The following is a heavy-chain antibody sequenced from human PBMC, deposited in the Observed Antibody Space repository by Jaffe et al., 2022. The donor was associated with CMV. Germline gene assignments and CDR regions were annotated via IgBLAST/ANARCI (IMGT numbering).Heavy chain of an antibody. CDR2: ISSSSSYT. CDR3: ASSMATIGEGAFDI. Sequence: QVQLVESGGGLVKPGGSLRLSCAASGFTFSDYYMSWIRQAPGKGLEWVSYISSSSSYTNYADSVKGRFTISRDNAKNSLYLQMNSLRAEDTAVYYCASSMATIGEGAFDIWGQGTMVTVSS. CDR1: GFTFSDYY. D-gene: IGHD5-12*01. V-gene: IGHV3-11*06. J-gene: IGHJ3*02.